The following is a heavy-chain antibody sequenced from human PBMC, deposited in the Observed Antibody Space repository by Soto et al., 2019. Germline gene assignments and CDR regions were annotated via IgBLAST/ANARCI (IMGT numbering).Heavy chain of an antibody. D-gene: IGHD3-16*01. V-gene: IGHV3-74*01. CDR2: TNGDGSST. CDR1: GFTFNSFF. CDR3: ARGGAFRGAMIHRCDGIDV. J-gene: IGHJ6*02. Sequence: GGTLRLTCAASGFTFNSFFMHWVRQAPGKGLVWVSRTNGDGSSTSYADSVKGRFTISIDNAKNTLYLQMNSLRAADTAVYFCARGGAFRGAMIHRCDGIDVWGQGTMVTVSS.